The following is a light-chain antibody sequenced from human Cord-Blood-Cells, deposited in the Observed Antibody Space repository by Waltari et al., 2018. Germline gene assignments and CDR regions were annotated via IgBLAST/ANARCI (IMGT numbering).Light chain of an antibody. CDR3: QQYGSRYT. CDR1: QSVSSSY. Sequence: EIVLTQSPGTLSLSPVERATLSCRASQSVSSSYLAWYQQKPGQAPRLLIYGASSRATGIPDRFSGSGSGTDFTLTISRLEPEDFAVYYCQQYGSRYTFGQGTKLEIK. J-gene: IGKJ2*01. V-gene: IGKV3-20*01. CDR2: GAS.